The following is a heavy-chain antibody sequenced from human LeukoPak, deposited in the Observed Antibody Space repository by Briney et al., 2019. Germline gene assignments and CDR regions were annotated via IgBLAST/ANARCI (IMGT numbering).Heavy chain of an antibody. CDR1: GGSISSGGYY. V-gene: IGHV4-31*03. J-gene: IGHJ4*02. CDR3: ARAGGFFSPFGY. D-gene: IGHD3-3*01. CDR2: IYYSGST. Sequence: SQTLSLTCTVSGGSISSGGYYWSWIRQHPGKGLEWIGYIYYSGSTYYNPSLKSRVTISVDTSKNQFPLKLSSVTAADTAVYYCARAGGFFSPFGYWGQGTLVTVSS.